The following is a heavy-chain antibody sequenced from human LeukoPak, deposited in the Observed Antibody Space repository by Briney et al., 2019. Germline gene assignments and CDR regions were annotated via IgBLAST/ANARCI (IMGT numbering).Heavy chain of an antibody. J-gene: IGHJ3*02. CDR1: GFTFTTYA. CDR2: ISYDGGKQ. Sequence: GGSLRLSCAASGFTFTTYAIHWVRQAPGKGLEWVAVISYDGGKQFYADSVKGRFTISRDNSRNTLFLQMNSLRVDDTAIYYCSGGGSSCWPAEVHDIWAQGTKVTVSS. CDR3: SGGGSSCWPAEVHDI. V-gene: IGHV3-30*04. D-gene: IGHD6-13*01.